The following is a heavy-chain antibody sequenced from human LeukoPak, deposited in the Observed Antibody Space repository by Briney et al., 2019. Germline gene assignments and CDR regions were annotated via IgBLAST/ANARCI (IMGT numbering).Heavy chain of an antibody. Sequence: PGGSLRLSCAASGFSFSTCAMNWVRQAPGKGLEWVSTISGGGDGALYADSVKGRFTISRGNSKNTLFLQMNSLRAEDTAVYYCAKRTRGYSYGTLDYWGQGTLVTVSS. CDR3: AKRTRGYSYGTLDY. V-gene: IGHV3-23*01. CDR2: ISGGGDGA. CDR1: GFSFSTCA. J-gene: IGHJ4*02. D-gene: IGHD5-18*01.